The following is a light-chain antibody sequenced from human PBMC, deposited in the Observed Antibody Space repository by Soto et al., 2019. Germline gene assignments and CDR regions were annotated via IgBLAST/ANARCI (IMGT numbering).Light chain of an antibody. Sequence: EIVLTQSPATLSLSPGQRATLSCGASQAIGSYLAWYQQKPGQAPRLLIYDASNRATGVPARFSGSGSGTDFTLTISSLEPEDFAIYYCQQRSDWPITFGQGTRLEI. J-gene: IGKJ5*01. CDR1: QAIGSY. V-gene: IGKV3-11*01. CDR2: DAS. CDR3: QQRSDWPIT.